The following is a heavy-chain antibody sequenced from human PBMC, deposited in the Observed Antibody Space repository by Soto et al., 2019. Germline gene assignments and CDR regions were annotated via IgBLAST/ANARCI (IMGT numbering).Heavy chain of an antibody. CDR3: ARSPADVSVATDYYFDY. CDR2: IYSGGST. D-gene: IGHD5-12*01. V-gene: IGHV3-53*04. Sequence: EVQLVESGGGLVQPGGSLRLSCAASGFTVSSNYMSWVRQAPGKGLEWVSVIYSGGSTYYADSVKGRFTISRHNSKNTLYLQMNSLGAEDTAVYYCARSPADVSVATDYYFDYWGQGTLVTVSS. J-gene: IGHJ4*02. CDR1: GFTVSSNY.